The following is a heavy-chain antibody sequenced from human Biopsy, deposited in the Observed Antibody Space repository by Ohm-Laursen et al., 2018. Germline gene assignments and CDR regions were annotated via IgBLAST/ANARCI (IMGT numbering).Heavy chain of an antibody. CDR3: ARGSSHGYDFDY. CDR1: DGSINSYY. D-gene: IGHD5-18*01. Sequence: GTLSLTCTVSDGSINSYYWNWIRQPPGKGLEWIGNIYYSGSTNFNPSLKSRVTISVDTSKNQFSLKLSSVTAADTAVYFCARGSSHGYDFDYWGQGTLVAVSS. V-gene: IGHV4-59*01. CDR2: IYYSGST. J-gene: IGHJ4*02.